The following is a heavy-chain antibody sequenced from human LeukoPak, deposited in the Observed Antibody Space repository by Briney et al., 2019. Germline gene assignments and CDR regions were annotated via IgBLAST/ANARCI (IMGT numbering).Heavy chain of an antibody. D-gene: IGHD3-22*01. CDR1: GYTFISYG. CDR2: ISAYNGNT. CDR3: ARVHYYDSSGYSPDDAFDI. Sequence: ASVKVSCKASGYTFISYGISWVRQAPGQGLEWMGWISAYNGNTNYAQKFQGRVTMTTDTSTSTAYMELRSLRSDDTAVYYCARVHYYDSSGYSPDDAFDIWGQGTMVTVSS. J-gene: IGHJ3*02. V-gene: IGHV1-18*01.